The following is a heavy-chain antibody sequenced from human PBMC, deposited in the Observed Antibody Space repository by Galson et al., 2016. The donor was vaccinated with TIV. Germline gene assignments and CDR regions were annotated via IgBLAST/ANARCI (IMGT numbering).Heavy chain of an antibody. CDR3: ASGVVAHTYYFYGMDV. CDR2: IRYDGSRR. D-gene: IGHD2-15*01. Sequence: SLRLSCAASGFTFSSFGMHWVRQAPGKGLEWVALIRYDGSRRYYADSVKGRFTISRDDSKNTLYLQMNGLIRDDSAVYYCASGVVAHTYYFYGMDVWGQGTTVTVSS. J-gene: IGHJ6*02. V-gene: IGHV3-30*02. CDR1: GFTFSSFG.